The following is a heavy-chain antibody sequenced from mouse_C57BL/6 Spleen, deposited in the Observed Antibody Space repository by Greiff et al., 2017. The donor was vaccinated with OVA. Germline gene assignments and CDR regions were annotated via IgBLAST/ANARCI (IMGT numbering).Heavy chain of an antibody. CDR3: ARSPHYYGSSDYFDY. J-gene: IGHJ2*01. V-gene: IGHV1-52*01. D-gene: IGHD1-1*01. CDR1: GYTFTSYW. CDR2: IDPSDSET. Sequence: QVQLQQPGAELVRPGSSVKLSCKASGYTFTSYWMHWVKQRPIQGLEWIGNIDPSDSETHYNQKFKDKATLTVAKSSSTAYMQLSSLTSEDSAVYYCARSPHYYGSSDYFDYWGQGTTLTVSS.